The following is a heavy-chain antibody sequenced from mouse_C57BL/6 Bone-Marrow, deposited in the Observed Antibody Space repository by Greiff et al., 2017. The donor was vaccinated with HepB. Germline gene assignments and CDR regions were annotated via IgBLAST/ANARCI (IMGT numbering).Heavy chain of an antibody. CDR3: ARRIGSLKALAY. D-gene: IGHD2-14*01. CDR1: GYALSSSW. Sequence: VQLQQSGPELVKPGASVKISCKASGYALSSSWMNWVKQRPGKGLEWIGRIFPGDGDTNYNGKFKGKATLTADKSSSTAYMQRSSLTSEDSAVYFCARRIGSLKALAYWGQGTLVTVSA. V-gene: IGHV1-82*01. J-gene: IGHJ3*01. CDR2: IFPGDGDT.